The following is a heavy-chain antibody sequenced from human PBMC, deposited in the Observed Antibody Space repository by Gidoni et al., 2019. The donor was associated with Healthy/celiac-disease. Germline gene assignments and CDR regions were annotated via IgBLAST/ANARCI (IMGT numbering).Heavy chain of an antibody. Sequence: EVPLLESGGGLVQPGGSLSLSCAASGFTFSSYAMSWVRQAPGKGLEWVSAISGSGGSTYYADSVKGRFTISRDNSKNTLYLQMNSLRAEDTAVYYCAKEWSGGLRLWYFDYWGQGTLVTVSS. D-gene: IGHD5-18*01. CDR1: GFTFSSYA. J-gene: IGHJ4*02. V-gene: IGHV3-23*01. CDR2: ISGSGGST. CDR3: AKEWSGGLRLWYFDY.